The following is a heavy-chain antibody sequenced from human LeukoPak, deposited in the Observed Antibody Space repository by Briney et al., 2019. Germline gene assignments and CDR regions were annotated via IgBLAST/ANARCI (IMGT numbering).Heavy chain of an antibody. CDR1: GYTFAGYY. J-gene: IGHJ4*02. V-gene: IGHV1-2*02. CDR3: ARGAVDGPTSSFDY. Sequence: ASMKVSCKASGYTFAGYYIHWVRQAPGQGLEWMGWINPNSGGTNYAQNFQGRVTMTRDTSISTAYMELSSLRSEDTAVYYCARGAVDGPTSSFDYWGQGTLVTVSS. CDR2: INPNSGGT. D-gene: IGHD3-9*01.